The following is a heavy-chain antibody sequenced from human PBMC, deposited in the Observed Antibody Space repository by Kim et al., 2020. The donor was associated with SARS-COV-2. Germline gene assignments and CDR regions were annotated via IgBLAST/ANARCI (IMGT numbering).Heavy chain of an antibody. Sequence: YAQKFQGRVTMTEDTSTDTAYMELSSLRSEDTAVYYCATLSLGQWSIFDYWGQGTLVTVSS. V-gene: IGHV1-24*01. CDR3: ATLSLGQWSIFDY. J-gene: IGHJ4*02. D-gene: IGHD2-15*01.